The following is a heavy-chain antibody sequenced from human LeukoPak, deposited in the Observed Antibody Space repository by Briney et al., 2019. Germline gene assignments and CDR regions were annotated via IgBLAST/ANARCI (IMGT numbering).Heavy chain of an antibody. CDR1: GHTFTNDE. J-gene: IGHJ4*02. D-gene: IGHD2-8*01. CDR3: ARRDCTTGACRFDD. Sequence: ASVKVSCKASGHTFTNDEIHWVRQATRQGLEWMGWMNPSSGNTGYAQKFQGRLTMTRNTSISTAYMDLSSLRSDDTAVYYCARRDCTTGACRFDDWGRGTRVSVSP. V-gene: IGHV1-8*01. CDR2: MNPSSGNT.